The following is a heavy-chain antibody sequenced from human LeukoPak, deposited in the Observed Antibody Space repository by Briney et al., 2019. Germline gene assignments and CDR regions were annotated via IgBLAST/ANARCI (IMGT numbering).Heavy chain of an antibody. V-gene: IGHV3-30*18. Sequence: QAGGSLRLSCAASGFTFSSYGMHWVRQAPGKGLEWVAVISYDGSNKYYADSVKGRFTISRDNSKNTLYLQMNSLRAEDTAVYYCAKVRRTAVAGNLVDYWGQGTLVTVSS. CDR2: ISYDGSNK. CDR3: AKVRRTAVAGNLVDY. D-gene: IGHD6-19*01. J-gene: IGHJ4*02. CDR1: GFTFSSYG.